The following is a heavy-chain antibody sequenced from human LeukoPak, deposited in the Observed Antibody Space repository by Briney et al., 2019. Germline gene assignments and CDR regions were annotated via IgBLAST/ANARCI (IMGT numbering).Heavy chain of an antibody. J-gene: IGHJ3*01. CDR2: VIYDGSLK. CDR3: AKRAMVRGVQFDAFDL. D-gene: IGHD3-10*01. Sequence: GGSLTLSCTASGFTFSRCDKQWLRQAPGRELVGVAFVIYDGSLKYYADSVRGRVTIPRENSKNTLYLQMNSLRAEDTAVYYGAKRAMVRGVQFDAFDLWGQGTIVTVSS. V-gene: IGHV3-30*02. CDR1: GFTFSRCD.